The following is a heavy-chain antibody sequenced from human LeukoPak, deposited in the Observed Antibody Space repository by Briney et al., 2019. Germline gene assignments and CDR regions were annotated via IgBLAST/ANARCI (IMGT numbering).Heavy chain of an antibody. Sequence: GGSLRLSCAASGFTFSSYAMHWVRQAPGKGLEGVAVISYDGSNKYYADSVKGRFTISRDNPKNTLYLQMNSLRAEDTAVYYCARESEASMDIWGQGTMVTVSS. V-gene: IGHV3-30-3*01. J-gene: IGHJ3*02. CDR3: ARESEASMDI. CDR2: ISYDGSNK. CDR1: GFTFSSYA.